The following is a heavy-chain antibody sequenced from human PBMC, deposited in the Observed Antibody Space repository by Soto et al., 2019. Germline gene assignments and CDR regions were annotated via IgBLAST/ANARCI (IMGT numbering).Heavy chain of an antibody. Sequence: PSETLSLTCPVSGGSISNYYWSWFRQPPGKGLEWIGYIYHSGSTNYSPSFQSRVTISLDTSKNQFSLNLSSVTAADTAVYYCARQGSGWLNWFDPWGQGTLVTVSS. CDR1: GGSISNYY. CDR2: IYHSGST. D-gene: IGHD6-19*01. J-gene: IGHJ5*02. CDR3: ARQGSGWLNWFDP. V-gene: IGHV4-59*08.